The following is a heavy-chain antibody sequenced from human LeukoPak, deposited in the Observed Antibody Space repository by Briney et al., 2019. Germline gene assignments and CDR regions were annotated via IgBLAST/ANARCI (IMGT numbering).Heavy chain of an antibody. Sequence: GGSLRLSCAASGFIFSSHWMHWVRQAPGKGLVWVSRINSDGSSITYADSVKGRFTISRDNAKNTLYLQMNSLRAEDTAVYYCARWIPDGFDIWGQGTMVTVSS. CDR3: ARWIPDGFDI. D-gene: IGHD5-18*01. V-gene: IGHV3-74*01. CDR2: INSDGSSI. J-gene: IGHJ3*02. CDR1: GFIFSSHW.